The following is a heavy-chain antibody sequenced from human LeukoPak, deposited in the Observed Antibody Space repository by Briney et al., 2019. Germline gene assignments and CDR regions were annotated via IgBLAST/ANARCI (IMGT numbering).Heavy chain of an antibody. CDR1: GGSISSYY. CDR3: ARGRYCSSTSCYKAPGGYYYYMDV. D-gene: IGHD2-2*02. V-gene: IGHV4-59*12. J-gene: IGHJ6*03. CDR2: IDYSGST. Sequence: SETLSLTCTVSGGSISSYYWSWIRQPPGKGLEWIGYIDYSGSTNYNPSLKSRVTISVDTSKNQFSLKLSSVTAADTAVYYCARGRYCSSTSCYKAPGGYYYYMDVWGKGTTVTVSS.